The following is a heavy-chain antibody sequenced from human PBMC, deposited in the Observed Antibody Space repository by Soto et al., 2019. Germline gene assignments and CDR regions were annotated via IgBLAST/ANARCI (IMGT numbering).Heavy chain of an antibody. J-gene: IGHJ5*01. D-gene: IGHD3-10*01. V-gene: IGHV1-46*01. CDR2: INPSGDSR. Sequence: ASVKVSCKASGYTFTSYHMHWVRQAPGQGLEWMGKINPSGDSRTYAQKFQGRVTMTGDTSTSTVYMELSSLRSEDTAVYYCARRYYYGTSWLDSWGQGTLVTRLL. CDR1: GYTFTSYH. CDR3: ARRYYYGTSWLDS.